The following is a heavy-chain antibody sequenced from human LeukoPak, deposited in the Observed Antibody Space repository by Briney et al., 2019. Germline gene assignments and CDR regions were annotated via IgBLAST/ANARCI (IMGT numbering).Heavy chain of an antibody. J-gene: IGHJ6*04. CDR3: ARLAYYYDSSGPMDV. Sequence: SETLSLTCTVSGGSISSTNYYWGWIRQPPGKGLEWIGEINHSGSTNYNPSLKSRATISVDTSKNQFSLKLSSVTAADTAVYYCARLAYYYDSSGPMDVWGKGTTVTISS. CDR2: INHSGST. CDR1: GGSISSTNYY. V-gene: IGHV4-39*07. D-gene: IGHD3-22*01.